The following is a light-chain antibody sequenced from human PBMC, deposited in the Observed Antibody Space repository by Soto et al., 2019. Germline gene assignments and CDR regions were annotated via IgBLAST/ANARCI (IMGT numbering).Light chain of an antibody. CDR3: QHRSSWPRT. J-gene: IGKJ5*01. CDR2: DTS. CDR1: QGVSNY. Sequence: EIVLTQSPATLSLSPGERATLSCRASQGVSNYLAWYQQKPGQSPRLLIYDTSNSATGIPARFSGSGSGTDFTLTISSLETEDFAVYYCQHRSSWPRTFGQGTRVEIK. V-gene: IGKV3-11*01.